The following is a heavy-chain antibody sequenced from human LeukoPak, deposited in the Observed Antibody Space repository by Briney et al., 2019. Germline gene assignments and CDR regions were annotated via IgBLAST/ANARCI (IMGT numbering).Heavy chain of an antibody. CDR3: ARDRVTMVRGVIIGRDY. CDR2: ISSSSSYI. J-gene: IGHJ4*02. V-gene: IGHV3-21*01. D-gene: IGHD3-10*01. CDR1: GFTFSSYS. Sequence: GGSLRLSCAASGFTFSSYSMNWVRQAPGKGLEWVSSISSSSSYIYYADSVKGRFTISRDNAKNSLYLQMNSLRAENTAVYYCARDRVTMVRGVIIGRDYWGQGTLVTVSS.